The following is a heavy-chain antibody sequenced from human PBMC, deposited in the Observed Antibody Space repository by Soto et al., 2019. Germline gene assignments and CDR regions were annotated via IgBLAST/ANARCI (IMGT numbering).Heavy chain of an antibody. V-gene: IGHV1-69*12. J-gene: IGHJ6*02. CDR1: GGTFRTYA. CDR2: IITIFGTV. CDR3: AKGAVAGTPTSYYYYGMDV. Sequence: QVQLLQSGAEVKKPGSSVRVSCEASGGTFRTYAISWVRQAPGQGLEWMGEIITIFGTVNYAQKFQGRVTITADESTTTVYIDLRSLRSEDTAVYYCAKGAVAGTPTSYYYYGMDVWGQGTTVTVSS. D-gene: IGHD6-19*01.